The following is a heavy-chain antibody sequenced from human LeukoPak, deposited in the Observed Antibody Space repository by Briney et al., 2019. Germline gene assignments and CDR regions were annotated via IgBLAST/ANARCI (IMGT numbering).Heavy chain of an antibody. Sequence: GRSLRLSCTASGFNFGIYGMHWVRQAPGKGLEWVAVMWDDGTNEYYVESVKGRFTISRDNGKRTLYLQMNSLRAEDTAVYYCARVTTATQPGGFDPWGQGTLVTVSS. J-gene: IGHJ5*02. D-gene: IGHD4-17*01. V-gene: IGHV3-33*01. CDR1: GFNFGIYG. CDR2: MWDDGTNE. CDR3: ARVTTATQPGGFDP.